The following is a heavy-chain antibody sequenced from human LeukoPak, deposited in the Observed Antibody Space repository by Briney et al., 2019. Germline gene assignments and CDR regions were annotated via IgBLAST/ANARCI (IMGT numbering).Heavy chain of an antibody. J-gene: IGHJ4*02. V-gene: IGHV3-74*01. D-gene: IGHD1-26*01. CDR2: ISSDGITT. Sequence: PGGSLRLSCAVSGFTFSSHWMYWVRQAPGKGLVWVSRISSDGITTNYAGAVKGRFTMSRDNAKNTLFLQMNTLRAEDTAVYYCVRDLGELPTYCVEGTLVTVSS. CDR3: VRDLGELPTY. CDR1: GFTFSSHW.